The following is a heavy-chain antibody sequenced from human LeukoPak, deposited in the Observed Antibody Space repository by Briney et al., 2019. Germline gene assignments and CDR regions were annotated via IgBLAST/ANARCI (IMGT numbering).Heavy chain of an antibody. CDR1: GGSIRSLY. V-gene: IGHV4-59*11. J-gene: IGHJ4*02. Sequence: SETLSLTCTVSGGSIRSLYWSWIRQPPGKGLEWIGYIYYSGSTNYNPSLKSRVTISVDTSKNQFSLKLSSVTAADTAVYYCARTVGGLYSVYVGWGQGTLVTVSS. CDR3: ARTVGGLYSVYVG. CDR2: IYYSGST. D-gene: IGHD5/OR15-5a*01.